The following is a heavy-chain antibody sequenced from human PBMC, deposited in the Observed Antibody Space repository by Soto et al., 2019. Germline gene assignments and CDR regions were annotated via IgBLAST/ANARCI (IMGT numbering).Heavy chain of an antibody. D-gene: IGHD3-10*01. CDR1: GFPFSGHA. V-gene: IGHV3-30-3*01. Sequence: GGSLRLSCEASGFPFSGHAFHWVRQAPGKGLEWVSVISYDGSIKYYADSVKGRFTISRDNSKSTLYLQMNSLRPEDTAVYYCARDDSGSGSPYYFDYWGQGALVTVSS. CDR3: ARDDSGSGSPYYFDY. J-gene: IGHJ4*02. CDR2: ISYDGSIK.